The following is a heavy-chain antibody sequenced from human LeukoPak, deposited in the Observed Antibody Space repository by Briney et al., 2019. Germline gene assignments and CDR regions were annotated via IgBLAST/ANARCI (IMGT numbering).Heavy chain of an antibody. J-gene: IGHJ4*02. CDR2: IYHSGST. CDR3: ARVRNYGDFPHLDY. Sequence: PSETLSLTRAVSGGSISSGGYSWSWIRQPPGKGLEWIGYIYHSGSTYYNPSLKSRVTISVDRSKNQFSLKLSSVTAADTAVYYCARVRNYGDFPHLDYWGQGTLVTVSS. V-gene: IGHV4-30-2*01. D-gene: IGHD4-17*01. CDR1: GGSISSGGYS.